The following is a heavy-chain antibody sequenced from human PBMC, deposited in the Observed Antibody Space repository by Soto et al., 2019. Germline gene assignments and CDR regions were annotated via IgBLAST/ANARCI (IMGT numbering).Heavy chain of an antibody. CDR3: TTGATSGVAAAADI. Sequence: GESLKISCKGSGYSFTSYWISWVRQMPGKGLEWMGIIYPGDSDTRYSPAFQGQVTISADTSISTAYLPWSSLKASDTAVYFCTTGATSGVAAAADIWGQRSMV. V-gene: IGHV5-51*01. CDR1: GYSFTSYW. CDR2: IYPGDSDT. J-gene: IGHJ3*02. D-gene: IGHD6-25*01.